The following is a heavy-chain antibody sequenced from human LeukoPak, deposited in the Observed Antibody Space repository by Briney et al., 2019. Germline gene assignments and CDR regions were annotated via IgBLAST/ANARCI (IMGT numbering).Heavy chain of an antibody. Sequence: EASVKVSCKASGYTFTGYYMHWVRQAPGQGLEWMGWINPNSGGTNYAQKFQGRVTMTRDTSISTAYMELSRLRSDDTAVYYCARENTGIAAAGARGQGTLVTVSS. CDR2: INPNSGGT. J-gene: IGHJ4*02. CDR3: ARENTGIAAAGA. D-gene: IGHD6-13*01. CDR1: GYTFTGYY. V-gene: IGHV1-2*02.